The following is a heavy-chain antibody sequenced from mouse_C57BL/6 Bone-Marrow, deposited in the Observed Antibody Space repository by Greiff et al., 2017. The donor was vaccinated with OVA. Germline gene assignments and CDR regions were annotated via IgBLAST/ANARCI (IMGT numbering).Heavy chain of an antibody. J-gene: IGHJ1*03. D-gene: IGHD6-1*01. CDR2: IYPGDGDT. V-gene: IGHV1-82*01. CDR1: GYAFSSSW. Sequence: QVQLQQSGPELVKPGASVKISCKASGYAFSSSWMNWVKQRPGKGLEWIGRIYPGDGDTNYNGKFKGKATLTADKSSSTAYLQLSSLTSEDSAVYFCARQVPRYWYIDVWGTGTTVTVSS. CDR3: ARQVPRYWYIDV.